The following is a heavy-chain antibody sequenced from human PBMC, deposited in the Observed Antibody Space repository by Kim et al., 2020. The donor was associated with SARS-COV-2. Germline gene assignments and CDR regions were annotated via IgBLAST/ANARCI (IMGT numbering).Heavy chain of an antibody. CDR1: GFTFDDYA. J-gene: IGHJ4*02. V-gene: IGHV3-9*01. Sequence: GGSLRLSCAASGFTFDDYAMHWVRQAPGKGLEWVSGISWNSGSIGYADSVKGRFTISRDNAKNSLYLQMNSLRAEDTALYYCAKGDYDFWSGYSYYFDYWGQGTLVTVSS. CDR3: AKGDYDFWSGYSYYFDY. CDR2: ISWNSGSI. D-gene: IGHD3-3*01.